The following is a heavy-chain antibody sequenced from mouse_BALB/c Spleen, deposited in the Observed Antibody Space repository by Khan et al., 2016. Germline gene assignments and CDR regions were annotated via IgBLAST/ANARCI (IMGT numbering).Heavy chain of an antibody. Sequence: ELVRPGTSVKVSCKASGYAFTNYLIEWVKQRPGQGLEWIGVINPGSGGTNYNEKFKGKATLTADKSSSTAYMQLSSLTSDDSAVYFCARQDGNYRYFDVWGAGTTVTVSS. CDR1: GYAFTNYL. V-gene: IGHV1-54*01. CDR3: ARQDGNYRYFDV. J-gene: IGHJ1*01. D-gene: IGHD2-1*01. CDR2: INPGSGGT.